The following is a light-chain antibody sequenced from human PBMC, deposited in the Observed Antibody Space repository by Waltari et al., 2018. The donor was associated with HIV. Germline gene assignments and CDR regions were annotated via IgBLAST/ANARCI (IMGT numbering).Light chain of an antibody. Sequence: QSALTQPPSASGSPGQSVTIPCTGTSSDVGGYKYVSWYQQHPGKAPKLMIYEVSKRPSGVPDRFSGSKSGNTASLTVSGLQAEDEADYYCSSYVGRNNYVFGTGTKVTVL. CDR1: SSDVGGYKY. CDR2: EVS. CDR3: SSYVGRNNYV. V-gene: IGLV2-8*01. J-gene: IGLJ1*01.